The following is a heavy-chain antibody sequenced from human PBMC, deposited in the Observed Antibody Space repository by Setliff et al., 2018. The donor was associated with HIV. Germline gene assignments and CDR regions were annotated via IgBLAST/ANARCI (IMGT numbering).Heavy chain of an antibody. D-gene: IGHD3-10*01. CDR3: ARETNASGSLTAYWYFDL. CDR2: IYNSGST. CDR1: GGSISSGDYY. J-gene: IGHJ2*01. V-gene: IGHV4-30-4*08. Sequence: SETLSLTCTVSGGSISSGDYYWTWIRQPPGKGLEWIGYIYNSGSTYYEPSLRGRVTISIDRSKDQFSLKLNSVTAADTAVYYCARETNASGSLTAYWYFDLWGRGTLVTVSS.